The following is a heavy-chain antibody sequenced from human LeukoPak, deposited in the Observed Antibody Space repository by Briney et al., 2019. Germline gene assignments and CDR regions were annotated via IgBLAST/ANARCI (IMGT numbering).Heavy chain of an antibody. CDR1: GFTVSNNF. CDR3: ARKSLGIAAAGTFFGS. J-gene: IGHJ5*02. D-gene: IGHD6-13*01. Sequence: PGGSLRLSCAASGFTVSNNFVTWVRQAPGKGLEGVSIIYSGGGTDYADSVKGRLTISRDNSKNTVYLQMHSLRAEDTAVYHCARKSLGIAAAGTFFGSWGQGTLVTVSS. V-gene: IGHV3-53*01. CDR2: IYSGGGT.